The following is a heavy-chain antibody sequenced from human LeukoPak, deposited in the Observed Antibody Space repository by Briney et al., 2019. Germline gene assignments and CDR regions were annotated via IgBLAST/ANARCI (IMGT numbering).Heavy chain of an antibody. CDR2: ITGSGGGT. V-gene: IGHV3-23*01. J-gene: IGHJ3*02. CDR3: ARVAYYYDSSGYYDAFDI. D-gene: IGHD3-22*01. CDR1: GFTFSTHA. Sequence: GGSLRLSCAASGFTFSTHAMSWVRQAPGKGLEWVSAITGSGGGTPYADSVKGRFTISRDNSKNTLYLQMNSLRAEDTAVYYCARVAYYYDSSGYYDAFDIWGQGTMVTVSS.